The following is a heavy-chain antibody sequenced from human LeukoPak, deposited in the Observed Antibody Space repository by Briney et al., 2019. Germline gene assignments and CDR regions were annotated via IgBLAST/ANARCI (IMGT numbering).Heavy chain of an antibody. CDR2: INPNSGGT. Sequence: ASVKVSCKASGYTFTGYYMHWVRQAPGQGLEWMGRINPNSGGTNYAQKLQGRVTMTTDTSTSTAYMELRSLRSDDTAVYYCARDGAYCSGGSCYPEPYYGMDVWGQGTTVTVSS. V-gene: IGHV1-2*06. CDR3: ARDGAYCSGGSCYPEPYYGMDV. CDR1: GYTFTGYY. J-gene: IGHJ6*02. D-gene: IGHD2-15*01.